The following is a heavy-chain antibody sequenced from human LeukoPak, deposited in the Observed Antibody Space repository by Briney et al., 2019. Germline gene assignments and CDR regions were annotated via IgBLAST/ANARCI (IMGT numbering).Heavy chain of an antibody. CDR2: IYYSGST. CDR1: GGSISSGGYY. Sequence: SETLSLTCTVSGGSISSGGYYWSWIRQHPGKGLEWIGYIYYSGSTYYNPSLKSRVTISVDTSKNQFSLKLSSVTAADTAVYYCARGGAYYYDSTVPFGAFDIWGQGTMVTVSS. CDR3: ARGGAYYYDSTVPFGAFDI. V-gene: IGHV4-31*03. J-gene: IGHJ3*02. D-gene: IGHD3-22*01.